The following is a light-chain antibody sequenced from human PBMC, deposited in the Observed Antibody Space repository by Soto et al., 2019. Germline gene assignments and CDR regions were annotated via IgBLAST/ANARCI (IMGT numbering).Light chain of an antibody. CDR3: QQCHNWPLT. CDR2: GAS. V-gene: IGKV3-15*01. CDR1: QSISSE. Sequence: EIVMTQSPATLSVSPGERATLSCRASQSISSELAWYQQKPGQPPRLLIYGASTRATGVPARFTGSGSGSEFTLTISGLQSEDFAIYYCQQCHNWPLTFGQGTRLEI. J-gene: IGKJ2*01.